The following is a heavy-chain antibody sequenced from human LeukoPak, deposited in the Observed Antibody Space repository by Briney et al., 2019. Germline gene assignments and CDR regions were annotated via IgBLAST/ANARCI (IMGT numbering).Heavy chain of an antibody. CDR1: GLTFSSYS. J-gene: IGHJ4*02. Sequence: PGGSLRLSCAASGLTFSSYSMNWVRQAPGKGLEWVSYISSSSSTIYYADSVKGRFTISRDNAKNSLYLQMNSLRAEDTAVYYCARDQAIAAAGKGFDYWGQGTLVTVSS. CDR3: ARDQAIAAAGKGFDY. D-gene: IGHD6-13*01. V-gene: IGHV3-48*01. CDR2: ISSSSSTI.